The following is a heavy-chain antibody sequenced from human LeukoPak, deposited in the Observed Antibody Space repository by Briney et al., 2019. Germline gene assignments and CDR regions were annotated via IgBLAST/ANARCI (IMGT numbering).Heavy chain of an antibody. CDR2: ISSSSSYI. D-gene: IGHD6-6*01. CDR1: GFTFSSYS. Sequence: GGSLRLSCAASGFTFSSYSMNWVRQAPGRGLEWVSSISSSSSYIYYADSVKGRFTISRDNAKNSLYLQMNSLRAEDTAVYYCARGIAARPVDYWGQGTLVTVSS. V-gene: IGHV3-21*01. J-gene: IGHJ4*02. CDR3: ARGIAARPVDY.